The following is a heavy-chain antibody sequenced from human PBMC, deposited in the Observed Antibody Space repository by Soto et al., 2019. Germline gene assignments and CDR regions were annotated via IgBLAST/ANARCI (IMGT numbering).Heavy chain of an antibody. J-gene: IGHJ5*02. CDR3: AKLEYSSSANWFDP. CDR1: GFTFSSYA. CDR2: ISGSGGST. V-gene: IGHV3-23*01. D-gene: IGHD6-6*01. Sequence: GGSLRLSCAASGFTFSSYAMSWVRQAPGKGLEWVSAISGSGGSTYYADSVKGRFTISRDNSKNTLYLKMNSLRAEDTAVYYCAKLEYSSSANWFDPWGQGTLVTVSS.